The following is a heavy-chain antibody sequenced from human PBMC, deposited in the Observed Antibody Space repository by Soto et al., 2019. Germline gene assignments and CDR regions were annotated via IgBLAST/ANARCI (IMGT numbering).Heavy chain of an antibody. D-gene: IGHD1-26*01. CDR2: LYSGGGT. J-gene: IGHJ3*01. CDR1: GFIVSNNY. Sequence: EVQLVETGGGLIQPGGSLRLSCAASGFIVSNNYMSWVRQAPGKGLEWVSVLYSGGGTYYADSVKGRFTNSRDSSKNTLYLQMTSLSDEDTAVYFCARGGANDAFDVWGQGTMVTVSS. CDR3: ARGGANDAFDV. V-gene: IGHV3-53*02.